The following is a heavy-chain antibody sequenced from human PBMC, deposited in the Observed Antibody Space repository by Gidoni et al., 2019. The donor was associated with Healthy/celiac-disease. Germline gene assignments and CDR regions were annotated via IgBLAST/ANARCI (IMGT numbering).Heavy chain of an antibody. CDR1: GFPFSSYA. J-gene: IGHJ6*02. D-gene: IGHD3-10*01. V-gene: IGHV3-23*01. CDR3: AKGNRYGSGTVLYGMDV. CDR2: ISGSGGST. Sequence: EVQLLESGGGLVQPWGSLRLSCAASGFPFSSYAMSWVRQAPGKGLEWVSAISGSGGSTYYADSVKGRFTISRDNTKNTLYLQMNSLRAEDTAVYYCAKGNRYGSGTVLYGMDVWGQGTTVTVSS.